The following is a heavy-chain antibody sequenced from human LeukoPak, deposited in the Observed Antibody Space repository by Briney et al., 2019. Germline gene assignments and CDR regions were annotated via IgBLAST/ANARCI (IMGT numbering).Heavy chain of an antibody. Sequence: GASVKVSCKASGYTFTGYYMHWVRQAPGQGLEWMGWINPNSGGTNYAQKFQGRVTMTRDTSISTAYMELSRLRSDDTAVYYCAREPHRVDYDFWSGPNYFDYWGQGTLVTVSS. J-gene: IGHJ4*02. CDR3: AREPHRVDYDFWSGPNYFDY. CDR1: GYTFTGYY. CDR2: INPNSGGT. D-gene: IGHD3-3*01. V-gene: IGHV1-2*02.